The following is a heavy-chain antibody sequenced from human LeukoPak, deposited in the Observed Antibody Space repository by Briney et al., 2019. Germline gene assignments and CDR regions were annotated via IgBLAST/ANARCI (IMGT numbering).Heavy chain of an antibody. CDR3: ARDSSGWYYYFDY. CDR2: IKQDGSEK. V-gene: IGHV3-7*01. CDR1: GFTFSSYW. Sequence: GGSLRLSCAASGFTFSSYWMSWVRQAPGKGLEWVANIKQDGSEKYYVDSVKGRFTISRDNAKNSLYLQMNSLRAEDTAMYYCARDSSGWYYYFDYWGRGTLVTVSS. J-gene: IGHJ4*02. D-gene: IGHD6-19*01.